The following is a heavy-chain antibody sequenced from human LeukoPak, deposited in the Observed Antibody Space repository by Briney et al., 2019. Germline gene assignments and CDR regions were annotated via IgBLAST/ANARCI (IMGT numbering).Heavy chain of an antibody. CDR2: ISAYNGNT. CDR1: GYTFTSYG. D-gene: IGHD3-10*01. J-gene: IGHJ5*02. CDR3: ARDPSWHYYGSGSYYTANWFDP. Sequence: ASVKVSCKASGYTFTSYGISWVRQAPGQGLEWMGWISAYNGNTNYVQKLQGRVTMTTDTSTSTAYMELRSLRSDDTAVYYCARDPSWHYYGSGSYYTANWFDPWGQGTLVTVSS. V-gene: IGHV1-18*01.